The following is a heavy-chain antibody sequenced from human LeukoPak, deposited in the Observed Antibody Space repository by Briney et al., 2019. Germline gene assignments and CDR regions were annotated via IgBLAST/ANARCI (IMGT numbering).Heavy chain of an antibody. Sequence: PSETLSLTCAVYGGSFSGYYWSWIRQPPGKGLEWIGYIYYSGSTNYNPSLKSRVTISVDTSKNQFSLKLSSVTAADTAVYYCARRGTNYYDSSGDYDYWGQGTLVTVSS. D-gene: IGHD3-22*01. CDR2: IYYSGST. J-gene: IGHJ4*02. V-gene: IGHV4-59*08. CDR1: GGSFSGYY. CDR3: ARRGTNYYDSSGDYDY.